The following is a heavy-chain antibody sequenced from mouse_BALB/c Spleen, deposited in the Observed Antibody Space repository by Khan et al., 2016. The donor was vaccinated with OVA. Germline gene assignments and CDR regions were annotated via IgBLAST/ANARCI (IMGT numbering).Heavy chain of an antibody. CDR3: AGSGYFAWFAY. CDR2: IDPENGET. Sequence: VQLQQSGAELVRPGALVKLSCKASGFNIKDYYMHWVKQRPEQGLEWIGWIDPENGETVYDPKFQGKASITADTSSNTAYLQLRSLTSEDTAVYYCAGSGYFAWFAYWGQGTLVTVSA. CDR1: GFNIKDYY. J-gene: IGHJ3*01. V-gene: IGHV14-1*02.